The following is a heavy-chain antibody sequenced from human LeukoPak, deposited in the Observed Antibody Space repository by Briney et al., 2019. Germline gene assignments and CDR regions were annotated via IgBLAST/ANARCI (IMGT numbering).Heavy chain of an antibody. CDR3: ARHYGP. Sequence: SETLSLTCTVSGGSISSYYWSWIRQPPGKGLEWIGSIYDSGSTYYNPSLKSRVTISVDTSKNQFSLKLNSVTAADTAVYYCARHYGPWGQGTQVTVSS. CDR2: IYDSGST. V-gene: IGHV4-39*01. CDR1: GGSISSYY. D-gene: IGHD3-10*01. J-gene: IGHJ5*02.